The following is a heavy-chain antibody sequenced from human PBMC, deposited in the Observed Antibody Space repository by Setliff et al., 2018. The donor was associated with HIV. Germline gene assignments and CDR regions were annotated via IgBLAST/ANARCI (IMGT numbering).Heavy chain of an antibody. CDR1: GFSVSTRGVG. V-gene: IGHV2-5*02. Sequence: ESGPMLVNPTQTLTLTCTLSGFSVSTRGVGVGWIRQPPGKALEWLALIYWDDDKRYSPSLKSRLTITKDTFKNQVVLTMTNMDPVDTATYYCAHRRVKMFRGVIITDYGMDVWGQGTTVTVSS. CDR2: IYWDDDK. CDR3: AHRRVKMFRGVIITDYGMDV. D-gene: IGHD3-10*01. J-gene: IGHJ6*02.